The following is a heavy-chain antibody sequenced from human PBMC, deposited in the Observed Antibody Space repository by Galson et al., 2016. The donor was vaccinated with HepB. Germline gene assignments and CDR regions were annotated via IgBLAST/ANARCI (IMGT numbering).Heavy chain of an antibody. V-gene: IGHV1-69*13. CDR1: GGTFSRYA. Sequence: SVKVSCKASGGTFSRYAISWVRQAPGQGLEWMGGIIPIFGTANYAQKFQGRVTITADESTSTAYMELSSLRSEDTALYYCARAQEQDYQYYFDYWGQGTLVTVSS. D-gene: IGHD2-2*01. CDR2: IIPIFGTA. CDR3: ARAQEQDYQYYFDY. J-gene: IGHJ4*02.